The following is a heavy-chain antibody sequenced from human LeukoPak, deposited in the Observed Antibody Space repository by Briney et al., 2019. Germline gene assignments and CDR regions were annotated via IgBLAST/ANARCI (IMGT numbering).Heavy chain of an antibody. D-gene: IGHD6-13*01. V-gene: IGHV4-39*01. Sequence: PSETLSLTCTVSGGSISSNTYYWGWIRQPPGKGLEWIGYIYYSGSTYYNPSLKSRVTISADTSKNQFSLNLSSVTAADTAVYYCARHPGRVSWGQGTLVTVSS. CDR3: ARHPGRVS. J-gene: IGHJ5*02. CDR1: GGSISSNTYY. CDR2: IYYSGST.